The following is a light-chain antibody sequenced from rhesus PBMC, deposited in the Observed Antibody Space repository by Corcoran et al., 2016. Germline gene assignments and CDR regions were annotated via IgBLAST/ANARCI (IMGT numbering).Light chain of an antibody. CDR3: QHGYGTPFT. Sequence: DIQMTQSPSSLSASVGDRVTNTCRASENVNNYLNWYQQKPGKAPKLLIYKASTLQSGVPSRFSGRGCGTDYTFTIRSLQPEAVATYYCQHGYGTPFTFGPGTKLDIK. CDR2: KAS. V-gene: IGKV1-74*01. CDR1: ENVNNY. J-gene: IGKJ3*01.